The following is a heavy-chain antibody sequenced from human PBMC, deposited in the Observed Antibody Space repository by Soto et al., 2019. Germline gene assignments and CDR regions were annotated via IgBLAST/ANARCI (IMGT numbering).Heavy chain of an antibody. V-gene: IGHV3-66*01. Sequence: PGGSLRLSCAASGFTVSSNYMSWVRQAPGKGLEWVSVIYSGGSTYYADSVKGRFTISRDSSKNTLYLQMNSLRAEDTAVYYCARDFDGEGFDYWGQGTLVTVSS. CDR1: GFTVSSNY. J-gene: IGHJ4*02. CDR2: IYSGGST. CDR3: ARDFDGEGFDY. D-gene: IGHD4-17*01.